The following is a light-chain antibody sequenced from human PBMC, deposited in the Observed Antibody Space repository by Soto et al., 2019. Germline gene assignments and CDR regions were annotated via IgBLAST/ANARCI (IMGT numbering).Light chain of an antibody. Sequence: IQLTQSPSSLSASLGDRVTITCRARQGISSHLAWYQQKPGKAPKLLIYDASTLQTGVPSRFSGGGSGTDFTLTLSSLQPEDFATYYCQQVNSFPSTFGQGTQLEIK. CDR1: QGISSH. V-gene: IGKV1-9*01. CDR2: DAS. J-gene: IGKJ5*01. CDR3: QQVNSFPST.